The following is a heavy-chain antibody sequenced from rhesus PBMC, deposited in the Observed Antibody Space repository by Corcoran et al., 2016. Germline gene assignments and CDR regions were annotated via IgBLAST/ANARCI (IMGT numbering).Heavy chain of an antibody. Sequence: EVQLVESGGGLAKPGGSLRLSCAASGLTFSTFWVHWVGQAPGKGLEGISGINNAGSSTYYADSVKGSFTISSENAKNPVYLQMDGLRPEDTAVYYCAGIFDYWGQGVLVTVSS. CDR3: AGIFDY. V-gene: IGHV3-14*01. J-gene: IGHJ4*01. CDR1: GLTFSTFW. CDR2: INNAGSST.